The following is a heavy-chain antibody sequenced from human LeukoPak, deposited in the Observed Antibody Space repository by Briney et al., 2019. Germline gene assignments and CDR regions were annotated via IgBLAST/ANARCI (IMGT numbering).Heavy chain of an antibody. CDR3: ARVGFYASGRSNWVDP. V-gene: IGHV4-30-2*01. Sequence: SQTLSLTCTVSGDSISSGAYCWTWIRQAPGKGLEWIGYMCHSGNTNYNPSLKSRVTISLDRSRNQFSLKLTSVTAADTAVFYCARVGFYASGRSNWVDPWGQETLVTVSS. D-gene: IGHD3-10*01. J-gene: IGHJ5*02. CDR1: GDSISSGAYC. CDR2: MCHSGNT.